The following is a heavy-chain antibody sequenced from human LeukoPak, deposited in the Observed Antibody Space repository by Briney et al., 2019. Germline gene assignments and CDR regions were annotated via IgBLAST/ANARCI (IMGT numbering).Heavy chain of an antibody. CDR1: GYTFTGYY. V-gene: IGHV1-2*02. CDR2: INPNSGGT. D-gene: IGHD2-2*01. CDR3: ASSFVVVPAAPVNWFDP. J-gene: IGHJ5*02. Sequence: ASVKVSCKASGYTFTGYYMHWVRQAPGQGLEWMGWINPNSGGTNYAQKFQGRVTMPRDTSISTAYMELSRLRSDDTAVYYCASSFVVVPAAPVNWFDPWGQGTLVTVSS.